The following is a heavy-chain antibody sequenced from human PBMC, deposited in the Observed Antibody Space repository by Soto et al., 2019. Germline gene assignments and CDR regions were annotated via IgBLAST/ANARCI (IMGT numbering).Heavy chain of an antibody. J-gene: IGHJ3*02. CDR3: AHLNRGIAFDI. CDR1: GFSLSASELG. D-gene: IGHD3-16*01. Sequence: QITLKESGPTLVKPTQTLTLTCTFSGFSLSASELGVGWIRQPPGKALEFLALIYWDDDKRYTPSLKSRLTIAKDTSKNQVVLTMTNMDPVDTATYYSAHLNRGIAFDIWGQGTMVTVSS. V-gene: IGHV2-5*02. CDR2: IYWDDDK.